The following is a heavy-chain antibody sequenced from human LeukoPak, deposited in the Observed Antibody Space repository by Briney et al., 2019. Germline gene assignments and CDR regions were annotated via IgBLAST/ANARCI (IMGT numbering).Heavy chain of an antibody. D-gene: IGHD5-18*01. Sequence: GGSLRLSCAASGFTLSSYSMNRVRRAPGKGLEWGSYISSSSSTIYYADSVKGRFTISRDNAKNSLYLQMNSLRAEDTAVYYCARVARGYSYGGGLNYFDYWGQGTLVTVSS. CDR3: ARVARGYSYGGGLNYFDY. CDR2: ISSSSSTI. CDR1: GFTLSSYS. V-gene: IGHV3-48*04. J-gene: IGHJ4*02.